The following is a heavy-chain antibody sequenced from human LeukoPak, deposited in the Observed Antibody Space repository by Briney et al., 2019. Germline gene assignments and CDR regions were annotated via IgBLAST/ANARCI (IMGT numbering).Heavy chain of an antibody. D-gene: IGHD3-10*01. Sequence: PGGSLRLSCAASGFTFSSYAMSWVRQAPGKGLEWVSVIYSGGSTYYADSVKGRFTISRDNSKNTLYLQTNSLRAEDTAVYYCARELDGSGSLRAFDIWGQGTMVTVSS. J-gene: IGHJ3*02. CDR3: ARELDGSGSLRAFDI. V-gene: IGHV3-53*01. CDR1: GFTFSSYA. CDR2: IYSGGST.